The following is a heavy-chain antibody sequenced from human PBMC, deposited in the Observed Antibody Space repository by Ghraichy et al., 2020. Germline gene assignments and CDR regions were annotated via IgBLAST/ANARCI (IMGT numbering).Heavy chain of an antibody. CDR3: TTDLDIVVVPAAISWDWFDP. J-gene: IGHJ5*02. CDR2: IKSKTDGGTT. Sequence: GESLNISCAASGFTFSNAWMNWVRQAPGKGLEWVGRIKSKTDGGTTDYAAPVKGRFTITRDDSKNTLYLQMNSLKTEDTAVYYCTTDLDIVVVPAAISWDWFDPWGQGTLVTVSS. CDR1: GFTFSNAW. V-gene: IGHV3-15*07. D-gene: IGHD2-2*01.